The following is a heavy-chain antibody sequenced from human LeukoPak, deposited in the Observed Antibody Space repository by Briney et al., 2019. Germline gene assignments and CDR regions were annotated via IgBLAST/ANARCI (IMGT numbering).Heavy chain of an antibody. J-gene: IGHJ6*02. CDR3: ARENFYGMDV. CDR2: INSDGSTT. V-gene: IGHV3-74*01. Sequence: PGESLRLSCAASGFTFSRYWMNWVRQAPGKGLVWVSRINSDGSTTRYADSVKGRFTISRDNAKNTMYLQMNSLRAEDTAVYYCARENFYGMDVWGQGTTVTVSS. CDR1: GFTFSRYW.